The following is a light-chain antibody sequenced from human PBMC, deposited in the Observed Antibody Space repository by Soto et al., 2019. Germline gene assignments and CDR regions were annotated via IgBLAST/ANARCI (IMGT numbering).Light chain of an antibody. J-gene: IGKJ4*01. CDR3: QQDSTYPLT. CDR1: QGINTW. V-gene: IGKV1D-16*01. CDR2: DAS. Sequence: DIQMTQSPPSLSAFVGDRVTITCRASQGINTWIAWYQQKPEKAPTSLIYDASSLESGVPSRFSGSGSGTDFTLTISSLQPEDVATYYCQQDSTYPLTFGGGTKVEIK.